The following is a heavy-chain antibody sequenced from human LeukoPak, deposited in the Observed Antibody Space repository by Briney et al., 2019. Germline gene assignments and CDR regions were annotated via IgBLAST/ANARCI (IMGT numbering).Heavy chain of an antibody. Sequence: ASVKVSCKASGYTFTGYYMHWVRQAPGQGLEWMGGINPNSGGTNYAQKFQGRVTMTRHTSISTAYMELSRLRSNDTAVYYCARDPHGDYVGSYYYYMDVWGKGTTVTVSS. CDR3: ARDPHGDYVGSYYYYMDV. V-gene: IGHV1-2*02. J-gene: IGHJ6*03. CDR1: GYTFTGYY. D-gene: IGHD4-17*01. CDR2: INPNSGGT.